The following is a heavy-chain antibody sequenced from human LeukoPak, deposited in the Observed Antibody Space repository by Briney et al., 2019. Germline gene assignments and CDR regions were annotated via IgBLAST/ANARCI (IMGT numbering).Heavy chain of an antibody. D-gene: IGHD2-21*01. CDR2: IYENGGTT. V-gene: IGHV3-23*01. CDR1: GFTFRSHA. Sequence: GGSLRLSCVGSGFTFRSHAMSWVRQAPEKGLEFVSGIYENGGTTYYADSVKGRFSISRDNSKNALYLQMDSLRGEDTAAYYCAKDFRIGYSAHFDYWGQGALVTVSS. CDR3: AKDFRIGYSAHFDY. J-gene: IGHJ4*02.